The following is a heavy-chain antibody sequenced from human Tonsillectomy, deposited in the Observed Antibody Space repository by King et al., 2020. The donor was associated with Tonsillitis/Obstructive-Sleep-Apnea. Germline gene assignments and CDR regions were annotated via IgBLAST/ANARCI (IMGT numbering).Heavy chain of an antibody. D-gene: IGHD6-19*01. V-gene: IGHV4-59*01. J-gene: IGHJ1*01. CDR1: GGSISSYY. Sequence: QLQESGPGLVKPSETLSLTCTVSGGSISSYYWSWLRQPPGKGLEWIGYIYYSGSTNYNPSLKSRVTISVDTSKNQFPLKLSSVTAADTAVYYCATASSYSSVWYSNFQHWGQGTLVTVSS. CDR3: ATASSYSSVWYSNFQH. CDR2: IYYSGST.